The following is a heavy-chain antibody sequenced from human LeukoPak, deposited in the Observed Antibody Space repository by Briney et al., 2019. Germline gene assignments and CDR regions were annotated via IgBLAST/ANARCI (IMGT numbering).Heavy chain of an antibody. J-gene: IGHJ5*02. Sequence: GGSLRLSCAASGFTFGSYGMHCVRQAPGKGLEWVAVVSYDGSSKYYADSVKGRFTLSRDNSKNTLYLQMNSLRTEDTAIYYCARDVRLDPWGQGTLVTVSS. CDR2: VSYDGSSK. CDR1: GFTFGSYG. CDR3: ARDVRLDP. V-gene: IGHV3-30*19.